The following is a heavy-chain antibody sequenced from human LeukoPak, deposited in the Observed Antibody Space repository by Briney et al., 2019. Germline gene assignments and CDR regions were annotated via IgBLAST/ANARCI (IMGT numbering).Heavy chain of an antibody. V-gene: IGHV3-49*03. J-gene: IGHJ1*01. CDR1: GFTFGDYA. D-gene: IGHD2-21*02. CDR2: IRSKAYGGTT. Sequence: GGSLRLSCTASGFTFGDYAMSWFRQAPGKGLEWVGFIRSKAYGGTTEYAASVKGRFTISRDDSKSIACLQMNSLKTEDTAVYYCTTLRGYCGGDCSDWGQGTLVTVSS. CDR3: TTLRGYCGGDCSD.